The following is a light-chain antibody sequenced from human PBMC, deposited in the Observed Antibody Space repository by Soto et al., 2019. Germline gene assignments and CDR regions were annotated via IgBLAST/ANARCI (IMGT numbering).Light chain of an antibody. CDR2: GAS. CDR1: QSVSSNY. V-gene: IGKV3-20*01. CDR3: QQYGSSPWT. Sequence: EIELTQSPGTLSLSPGERATLSCRASQSVSSNYLAWYQQKPGQAPRPLIYGASSRATGIPDRFSGSGAGTDFTLTISRLEPEDFAVDYCQQYGSSPWTFGQGTKV. J-gene: IGKJ1*01.